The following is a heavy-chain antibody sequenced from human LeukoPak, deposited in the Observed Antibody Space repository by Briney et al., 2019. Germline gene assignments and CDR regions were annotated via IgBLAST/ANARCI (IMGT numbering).Heavy chain of an antibody. Sequence: SETLSLTCTVSGGSISSSSYYWGWIRQPPGKGLEWIGYIYYSGSTYYNPSLKSRVTISVDTSKNQFSLKLSSVTAADTAVYYCARGTGYSSGYYCDYWGQGTLVTVSS. D-gene: IGHD3-22*01. CDR2: IYYSGST. CDR3: ARGTGYSSGYYCDY. J-gene: IGHJ4*02. CDR1: GGSISSSSYY. V-gene: IGHV4-30-4*08.